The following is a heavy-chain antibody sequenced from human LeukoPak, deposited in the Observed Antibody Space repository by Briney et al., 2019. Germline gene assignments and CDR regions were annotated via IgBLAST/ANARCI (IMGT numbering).Heavy chain of an antibody. J-gene: IGHJ4*02. CDR1: GFTFSDYY. V-gene: IGHV3-11*04. CDR2: ISSSGSTI. Sequence: GGSLRLSCAASGFTFSDYYMNWIRQAPGKGLEWVSYISSSGSTIYYADSVKGRFTISRDNAKNSLYLQMNSLRAEDTAVYYCARVGIYGDYNRYFDYWGQGTLVTVSS. CDR3: ARVGIYGDYNRYFDY. D-gene: IGHD4-17*01.